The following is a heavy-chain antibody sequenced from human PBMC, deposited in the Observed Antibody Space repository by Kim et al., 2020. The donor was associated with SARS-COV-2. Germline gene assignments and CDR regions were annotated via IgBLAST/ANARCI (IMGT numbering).Heavy chain of an antibody. D-gene: IGHD2-15*01. Sequence: GGSLRLSCAASGFTFSSYGMHWVRQAPGKGLEWVAVIWYDGSNKYYADSVKGRFTISRDNSKNTLYLQMNSLRAEDTAVYYCAKDTLLGYCSGGSCYGDAFDLWGQGTMVTVSS. CDR1: GFTFSSYG. CDR3: AKDTLLGYCSGGSCYGDAFDL. CDR2: IWYDGSNK. J-gene: IGHJ3*01. V-gene: IGHV3-33*06.